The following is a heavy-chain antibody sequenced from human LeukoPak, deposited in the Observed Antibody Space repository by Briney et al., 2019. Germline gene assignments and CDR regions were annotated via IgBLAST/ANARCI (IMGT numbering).Heavy chain of an antibody. D-gene: IGHD2-2*01. Sequence: SETLSLTCTVSGGSISSYYWSWIRQPPGKGLEWIGYIYYSGSTNYNPSLKSRVTISVDTSKNQFSLKPSSVTAADTAVYYCARAYCSSTSCYVYFDYWGQGTLVTVSS. J-gene: IGHJ4*02. V-gene: IGHV4-59*01. CDR2: IYYSGST. CDR3: ARAYCSSTSCYVYFDY. CDR1: GGSISSYY.